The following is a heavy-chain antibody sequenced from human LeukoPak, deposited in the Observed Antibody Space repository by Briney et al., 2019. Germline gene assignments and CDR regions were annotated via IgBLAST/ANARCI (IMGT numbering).Heavy chain of an antibody. CDR3: AKDLEYSGYDPWVDY. Sequence: GGTLRLSCAASGFTFSSYGMSWVRQAPGKGLEWVSAVSGSGGSTYYADSVKGRFTISRDNSKNTLYLQMNSLRAEDTAVYYCAKDLEYSGYDPWVDYWGQGTLVTVSS. D-gene: IGHD5-12*01. J-gene: IGHJ4*02. CDR1: GFTFSSYG. CDR2: VSGSGGST. V-gene: IGHV3-23*01.